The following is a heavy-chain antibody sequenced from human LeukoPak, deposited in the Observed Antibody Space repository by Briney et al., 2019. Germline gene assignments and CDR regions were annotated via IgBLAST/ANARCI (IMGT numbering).Heavy chain of an antibody. CDR2: IYYSGST. CDR1: GGSISSYY. Sequence: SETLSLTCTASGGSISSYYWSWIRQPPGKGLEWIGYIYYSGSTNYNPSLKSRVTISVDTSKNQFSLKLSSVTAADTAVYYCARAGLMEEGLDYWGQGTLVTVSS. D-gene: IGHD2-8*01. CDR3: ARAGLMEEGLDY. J-gene: IGHJ4*02. V-gene: IGHV4-59*01.